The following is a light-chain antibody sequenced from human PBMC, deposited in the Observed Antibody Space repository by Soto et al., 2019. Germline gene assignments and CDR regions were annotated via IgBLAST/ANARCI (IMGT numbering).Light chain of an antibody. J-gene: IGKJ1*01. CDR2: KAS. CDR1: QSISSW. CDR3: QQYNSYRT. Sequence: IQMTHSPSTLSASIGDRATITCRASQSISSWLAWYQQKPGKAPKLLIYKASSLESGVPSRFSGSGSGTEFTLTISSLQPDDFATYYCQQYNSYRTFGQGTKMDIK. V-gene: IGKV1-5*03.